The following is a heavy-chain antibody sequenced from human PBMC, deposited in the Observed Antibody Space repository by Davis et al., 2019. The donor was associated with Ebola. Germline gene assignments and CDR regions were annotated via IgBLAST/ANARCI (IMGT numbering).Heavy chain of an antibody. V-gene: IGHV3-11*01. CDR2: ISDSGDSE. Sequence: PGGSLRLSCAASGFTSSNHYMSWIRQAPGEGLEWISYISDSGDSEFYADSVKGRFTISRDNDKKSVDLQMNSLRAEDTAVYYCARDSGWSGVVSWGQGTLVTVSS. D-gene: IGHD6-19*01. J-gene: IGHJ5*01. CDR1: GFTSSNHY. CDR3: ARDSGWSGVVS.